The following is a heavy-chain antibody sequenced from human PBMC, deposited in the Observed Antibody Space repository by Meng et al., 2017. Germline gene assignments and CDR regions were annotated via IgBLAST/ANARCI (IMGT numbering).Heavy chain of an antibody. CDR2: IVSDGGIT. D-gene: IGHD1-14*01. V-gene: IGHV3-74*01. Sequence: GESLKISCGASGFNFGDYQMHWVRQSPGKGLEWISRIVSDGGITTYADSVKGRFTISRDNAKNTLYLQMNSLGAEDTAVYYCAKLQTSELEDYYYYGMDVWGQGTTVTVSS. J-gene: IGHJ6*02. CDR1: GFNFGDYQ. CDR3: AKLQTSELEDYYYYGMDV.